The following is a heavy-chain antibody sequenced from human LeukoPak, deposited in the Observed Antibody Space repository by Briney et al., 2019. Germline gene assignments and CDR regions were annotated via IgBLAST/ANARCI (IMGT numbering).Heavy chain of an antibody. CDR3: ARGVDYSNYFDY. CDR2: IYHSGST. V-gene: IGHV4-30-2*01. CDR1: GGSISSGGYS. D-gene: IGHD4-11*01. J-gene: IGHJ4*02. Sequence: SQTLSLTCAVSGGSISSGGYSWSWIRQPPGKGLEWIGYIYHSGSTYYNPSLKSRVTISVDRSKNQFSLKLSSATAADTAVYYCARGVDYSNYFDYWGQGTLVTVSS.